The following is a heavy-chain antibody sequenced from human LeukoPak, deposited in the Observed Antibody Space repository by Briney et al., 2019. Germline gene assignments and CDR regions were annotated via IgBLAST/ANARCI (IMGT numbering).Heavy chain of an antibody. CDR2: INHSGST. V-gene: IGHV4-34*01. CDR1: GGSFSGYY. Sequence: PSETLSLTCAVYGGSFSGYYWSWIRQPPGKGLEWIGEINHSGSTNYNPSLKSRVTISVDTSKNQFSLKLSSVTAADTAVYYCASSTSYYDILTGYDYYYGMDVWGQGTTVTVSS. D-gene: IGHD3-9*01. CDR3: ASSTSYYDILTGYDYYYGMDV. J-gene: IGHJ6*02.